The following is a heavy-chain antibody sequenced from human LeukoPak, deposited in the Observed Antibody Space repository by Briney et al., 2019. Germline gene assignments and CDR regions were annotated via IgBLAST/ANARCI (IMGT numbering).Heavy chain of an antibody. CDR3: ARESNDFLTGYYDY. D-gene: IGHD3-9*01. Sequence: GGSLRLSCAASGFTFSSYSMNWVRQAPGKGLEWVSSISSSSSYIYYADSVKGRFTISRDNAKNSLYLQMDSLRDGDTAVYYCARESNDFLTGYYDYWGQGILVTVSS. V-gene: IGHV3-21*01. J-gene: IGHJ4*02. CDR2: ISSSSSYI. CDR1: GFTFSSYS.